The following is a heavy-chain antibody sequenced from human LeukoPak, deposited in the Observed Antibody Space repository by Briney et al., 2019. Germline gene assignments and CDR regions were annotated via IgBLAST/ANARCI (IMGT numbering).Heavy chain of an antibody. V-gene: IGHV4-59*01. Sequence: SETLSPTGTLACGSISSDYWRWIRQPPGKCPEYIGFFHLCGSTTYDPSVASRVTISADTSTNQFSLRLESVTAADTAVYYCARGFMIPLGGGFDPWGQGTLVTVSS. CDR2: FHLCGST. CDR3: ARGFMIPLGGGFDP. J-gene: IGHJ5*02. CDR1: CGSISSDY. D-gene: IGHD3-16*01.